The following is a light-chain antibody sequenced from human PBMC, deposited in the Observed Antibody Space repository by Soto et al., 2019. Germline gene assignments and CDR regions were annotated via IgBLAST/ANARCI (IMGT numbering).Light chain of an antibody. CDR2: LNSDGSH. CDR1: SAHSIYT. CDR3: QTWGIGMQV. J-gene: IGLJ3*02. Sequence: QLVLTQSPSASASLGASVKLTCTLSSAHSIYTIAWHQQLPEKRPRYLMKLNSDGSHHKGDAIPDRFSGSSSGAERYLTISSLQSEDEAEYYCQTWGIGMQVFGGLTMLTVL. V-gene: IGLV4-69*02.